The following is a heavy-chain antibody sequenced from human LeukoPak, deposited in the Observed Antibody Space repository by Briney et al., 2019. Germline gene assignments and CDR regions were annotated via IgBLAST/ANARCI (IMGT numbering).Heavy chain of an antibody. CDR3: ARGIVAGDNRPFDY. CDR1: GGSMSSYY. Sequence: SETLSLTCTVSGGSMSSYYWSWIRQPAGKGLEWIGRIYGSGSTDYNPSLRSRVTMSVDTSKNQFSLKVRSVTAADTAVYYCARGIVAGDNRPFDYWGQGVLVTVSS. CDR2: IYGSGST. V-gene: IGHV4-4*07. D-gene: IGHD6-13*01. J-gene: IGHJ4*02.